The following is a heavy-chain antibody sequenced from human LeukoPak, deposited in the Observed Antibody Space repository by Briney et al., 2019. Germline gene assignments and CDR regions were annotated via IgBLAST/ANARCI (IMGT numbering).Heavy chain of an antibody. V-gene: IGHV3-9*01. J-gene: IGHJ5*02. CDR3: ARTLDYADNRWFDP. Sequence: GGSLRLSCAASGFTFDDYAMHWVRQAPGKGLEWVSGISWNSGSIGYADSVKGRFTISRDNAKNSLYLQMNSLRAEDTAVYYCARTLDYADNRWFDPWGQGTLVTVSS. D-gene: IGHD4-17*01. CDR2: ISWNSGSI. CDR1: GFTFDDYA.